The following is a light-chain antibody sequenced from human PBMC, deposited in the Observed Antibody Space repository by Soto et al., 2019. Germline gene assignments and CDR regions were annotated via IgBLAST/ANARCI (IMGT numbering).Light chain of an antibody. V-gene: IGLV1-44*01. J-gene: IGLJ1*01. CDR2: SNN. CDR1: SSNIGSNT. Sequence: QSVLTQPLSASGTPGQRVTISCSGSSSNIGSNTVSWYQQLPQRAPKLLIFSNNQRPSGVPDRFSGSKSGTSASLAISGLQSEDEADYYCATWADGLNSYVFGTGTKVTVL. CDR3: ATWADGLNSYV.